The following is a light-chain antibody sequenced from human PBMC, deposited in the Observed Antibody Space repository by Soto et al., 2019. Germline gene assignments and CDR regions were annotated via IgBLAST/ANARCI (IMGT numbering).Light chain of an antibody. Sequence: DIQMTQSSSSLSASVGDRVTITCQASHDINLYLNWYQQKPGKAPRLLIYDASNVETGVPSRFSGDGSETDFTLTINSLQPEDIATYYCLQYDTLPPTFGPGTKVEIQ. CDR1: HDINLY. CDR2: DAS. CDR3: LQYDTLPPT. J-gene: IGKJ3*01. V-gene: IGKV1-33*01.